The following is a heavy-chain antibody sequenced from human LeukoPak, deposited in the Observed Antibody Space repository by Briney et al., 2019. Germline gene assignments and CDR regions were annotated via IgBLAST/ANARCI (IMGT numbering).Heavy chain of an antibody. CDR2: IKPDGSEK. V-gene: IGHV3-7*01. CDR1: GFAFSDYW. Sequence: GGSLRLSRAASGFAFSDYWMSWVRQAPGKGLEWVAKIKPDGSEKYYVDSVKGRFTIPRDKAKNSLYLQMNSLRDEDTAVYYCARGGYSYGHDYWGQGTLVTVSS. CDR3: ARGGYSYGHDY. J-gene: IGHJ4*02. D-gene: IGHD5-18*01.